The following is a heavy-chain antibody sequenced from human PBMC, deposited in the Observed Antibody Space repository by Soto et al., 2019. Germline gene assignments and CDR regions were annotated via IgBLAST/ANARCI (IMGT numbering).Heavy chain of an antibody. D-gene: IGHD2-15*01. CDR3: ATLQDIVVVVAATPFDY. J-gene: IGHJ4*02. V-gene: IGHV3-23*04. CDR2: ISGSGGST. CDR1: AFTFSIYG. Sequence: VQLVESGGGVVQPGRSLSLSYAASAFTFSIYGMHWVRQAPGKGLEWVSAISGSGGSTYYADSVKGRFTISRDNSKNTLYLQMNSLRAEDTAVYYCATLQDIVVVVAATPFDYWGQGTLVTVSS.